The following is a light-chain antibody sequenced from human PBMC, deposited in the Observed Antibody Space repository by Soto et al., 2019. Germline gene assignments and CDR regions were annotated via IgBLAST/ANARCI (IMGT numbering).Light chain of an antibody. CDR2: ANS. V-gene: IGLV1-40*01. Sequence: QAVVTQPPSVSGAPGQRVTISCTGSTSNIGAGYDVHWYQQLPGTAPKLLIYANSNRPSGVPDRFSGSKSGTSASLAITGLQAEDEADYYCQSYDNSLSGWIFGGGTKLTVL. J-gene: IGLJ2*01. CDR3: QSYDNSLSGWI. CDR1: TSNIGAGYD.